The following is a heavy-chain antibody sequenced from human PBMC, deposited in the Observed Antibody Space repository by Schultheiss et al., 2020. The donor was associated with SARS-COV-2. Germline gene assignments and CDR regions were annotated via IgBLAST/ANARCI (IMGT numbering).Heavy chain of an antibody. D-gene: IGHD1-7*01. Sequence: GGSLRLSCAASGFTFSSYDMHWVRQATGKGLEWVSAIGTAGDPYYPGSVKGRFTISRENAKNSLYLQMNSLRDEDTAVYYCARDGRNWNYVLVLHGMDVWGQGTTVTVSS. V-gene: IGHV3-13*05. CDR3: ARDGRNWNYVLVLHGMDV. J-gene: IGHJ6*02. CDR1: GFTFSSYD. CDR2: IGTAGDP.